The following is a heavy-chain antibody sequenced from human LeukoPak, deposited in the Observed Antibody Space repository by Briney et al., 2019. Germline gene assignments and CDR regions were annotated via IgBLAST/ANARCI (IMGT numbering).Heavy chain of an antibody. Sequence: PGGSLRLSCAASGSTFSNYWMAWVRQAPGKGLEWVAYMSQDGIEIYYVDSVKGRFTISRDNAKSLLYLQMNSLRAEDTAVYYCARGVYAFDVWGQGTLITVSS. CDR2: MSQDGIEI. D-gene: IGHD2-8*01. V-gene: IGHV3-7*01. CDR1: GSTFSNYW. CDR3: ARGVYAFDV. J-gene: IGHJ3*01.